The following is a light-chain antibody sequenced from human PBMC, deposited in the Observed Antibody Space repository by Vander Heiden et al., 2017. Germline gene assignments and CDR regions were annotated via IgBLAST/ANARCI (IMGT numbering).Light chain of an antibody. CDR1: QSVSSY. J-gene: IGKJ3*01. Sequence: EIVLTQSPATLSLSPGERATLSCRASQSVSSYLAWYQQKPGQAPRLLIYDASNRATGIPARFSGSGSGTDFTLTISSLDPEDFAVYYCLQRTNWPHTFGPGTKVDIK. CDR2: DAS. CDR3: LQRTNWPHT. V-gene: IGKV3-11*01.